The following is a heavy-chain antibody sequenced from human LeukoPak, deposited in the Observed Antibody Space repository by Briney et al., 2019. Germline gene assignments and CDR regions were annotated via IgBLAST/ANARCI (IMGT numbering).Heavy chain of an antibody. J-gene: IGHJ6*03. CDR2: ISSSSSTI. CDR1: GFTFSSYS. D-gene: IGHD6-6*01. V-gene: IGHV3-48*01. CDR3: ARGGKGRIAAPKTDYYSYMDV. Sequence: PGGSLRLSCAASGFTFSSYSMNWVRRPPGKGREGVSYISSSSSTIYYADSVKCRFTISRDNTKNSLYLHTTSLRAEHTAVSYCARGGKGRIAAPKTDYYSYMDVWGKGTTVTVSS.